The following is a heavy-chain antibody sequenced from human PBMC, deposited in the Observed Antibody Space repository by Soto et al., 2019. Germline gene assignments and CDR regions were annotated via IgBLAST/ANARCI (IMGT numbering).Heavy chain of an antibody. CDR3: AREGLITGTTYYYYGMDV. V-gene: IGHV4-59*01. J-gene: IGHJ6*02. Sequence: SETLSLTCTVSGGSISSYYLSWIRQPPGKGLEWIGYIYYSGSTNYNPSLKSRLTISVDTSKNQFSLKLSSVTAADTAVYYCAREGLITGTTYYYYGMDVWGQGTTVTVSS. D-gene: IGHD1-7*01. CDR1: GGSISSYY. CDR2: IYYSGST.